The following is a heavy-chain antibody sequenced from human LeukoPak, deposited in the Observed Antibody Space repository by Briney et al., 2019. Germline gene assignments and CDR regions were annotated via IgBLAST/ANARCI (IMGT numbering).Heavy chain of an antibody. Sequence: GGSLRLSCAASGFTFSSYAIQWVRQAPGKGLEWVAVISYDGSNKYYADSVKGRFTISRDNSKNTLYLQMNSLRAEDTAVYYCAGGVVVVVAATSNWFDPWGQGTLVTVSS. V-gene: IGHV3-30*04. CDR1: GFTFSSYA. CDR3: AGGVVVVVAATSNWFDP. D-gene: IGHD2-15*01. CDR2: ISYDGSNK. J-gene: IGHJ5*02.